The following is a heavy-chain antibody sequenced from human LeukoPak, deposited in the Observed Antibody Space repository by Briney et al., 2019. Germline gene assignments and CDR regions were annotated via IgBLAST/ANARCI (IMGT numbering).Heavy chain of an antibody. CDR3: ARDGVYRSSAPDY. J-gene: IGHJ4*02. V-gene: IGHV3-7*01. Sequence: PGGSLRLSCAASGFTFSSYEMNWVRQAPGKGLEWVANIKQDGSEKYYVDSVKGRFTISRDNAKNSLYLQMNSLRAEDTAVYYCARDGVYRSSAPDYWGQGTLVTVSS. CDR2: IKQDGSEK. CDR1: GFTFSSYE. D-gene: IGHD2-8*01.